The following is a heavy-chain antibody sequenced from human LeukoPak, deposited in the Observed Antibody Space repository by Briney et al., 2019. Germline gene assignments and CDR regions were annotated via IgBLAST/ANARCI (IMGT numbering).Heavy chain of an antibody. Sequence: PGRSLRLSCSGSGFTFGDHAMSWVRQAPGKGVEWVGFIRSKAYRGKTEYAASVKGRFSISRDDSASIAYLQMNSLKTEDTAVYYCARGPIQLWIHNAMDVWGQGTTVTVSS. J-gene: IGHJ6*02. D-gene: IGHD5-24*01. CDR1: GFTFGDHA. CDR2: IRSKAYRGKT. V-gene: IGHV3-49*04. CDR3: ARGPIQLWIHNAMDV.